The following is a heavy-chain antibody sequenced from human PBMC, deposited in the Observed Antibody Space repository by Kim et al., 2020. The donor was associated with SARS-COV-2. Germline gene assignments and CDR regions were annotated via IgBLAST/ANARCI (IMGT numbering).Heavy chain of an antibody. V-gene: IGHV1-69*13. D-gene: IGHD1-1*01. J-gene: IGHJ3*02. CDR1: GGSFSTYP. Sequence: SVKVSCKTSGGSFSTYPMNWVRQAPGQGLEWMGALIPLFGTTDYAQNFQGRITITANGSTSTSFLELNSLGSDDTAVYYCAKSLVELERLSAFDIWGQG. CDR2: LIPLFGTT. CDR3: AKSLVELERLSAFDI.